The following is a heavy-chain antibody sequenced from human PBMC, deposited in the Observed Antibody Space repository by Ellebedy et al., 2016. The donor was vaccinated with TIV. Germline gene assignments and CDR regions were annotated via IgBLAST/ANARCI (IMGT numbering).Heavy chain of an antibody. CDR1: GFTFSNYG. Sequence: PGGSLRLSCEASGFTFSNYGMHWVRQAPGKGLEWVAVIWYDGNNKFYADSVKGRLPISRDNSKRTLSLQMNSLRAEDTAVYYCARWGLVDSRGYDSPNYYSSGMDVWGQGTTVTVSS. V-gene: IGHV3-33*01. CDR2: IWYDGNNK. D-gene: IGHD3-22*01. J-gene: IGHJ6*02. CDR3: ARWGLVDSRGYDSPNYYSSGMDV.